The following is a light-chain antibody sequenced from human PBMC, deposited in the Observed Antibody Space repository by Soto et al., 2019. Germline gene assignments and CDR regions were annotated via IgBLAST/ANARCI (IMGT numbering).Light chain of an antibody. CDR2: GAS. J-gene: IGKJ4*01. Sequence: EIVLTQSPGTLSLSPGERATLSCRASQSVSSNYLAWYQQKPGQAPRLLIYGASSRATGIPDRFGGSGSGTDFTLTISRLEPEDFAVSYCQQYGSSRSFGGGTKVEIQ. CDR3: QQYGSSRS. V-gene: IGKV3-20*01. CDR1: QSVSSNY.